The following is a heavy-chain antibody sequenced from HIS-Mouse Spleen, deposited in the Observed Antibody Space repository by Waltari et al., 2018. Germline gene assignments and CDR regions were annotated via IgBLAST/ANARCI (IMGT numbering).Heavy chain of an antibody. V-gene: IGHV4-39*07. CDR3: AREIPYSSSWYDWYFDL. D-gene: IGHD6-13*01. CDR2: IYYSGST. J-gene: IGHJ2*01. CDR1: GGTISSSSYY. Sequence: QLQLQESGPGLVKPSENLSLTCTVPGGTISSSSYYLLGSIYYSGSTYYNPSLKSRVTISVDTSKNQFSLKLSSVTAADTAVYYCAREIPYSSSWYDWYFDLWGRGTLVTVSS.